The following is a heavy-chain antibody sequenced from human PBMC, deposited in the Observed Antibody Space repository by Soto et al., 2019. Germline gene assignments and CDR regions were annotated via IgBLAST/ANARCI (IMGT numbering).Heavy chain of an antibody. V-gene: IGHV3-23*01. Sequence: EVQVLESGGGLAQPGGSLRLSCEGSGFTVSSHAMTWIRQAPGKGPEWVSTITADGGTYYADSVKGRFAMSRDTSESTLYLQMNSLGAEDTAAYYCAPHVSCSGGSCQYDAFAIRGQGTMVTVSS. CDR1: GFTVSSHA. CDR3: APHVSCSGGSCQYDAFAI. D-gene: IGHD2-15*01. J-gene: IGHJ3*02. CDR2: ITADGGT.